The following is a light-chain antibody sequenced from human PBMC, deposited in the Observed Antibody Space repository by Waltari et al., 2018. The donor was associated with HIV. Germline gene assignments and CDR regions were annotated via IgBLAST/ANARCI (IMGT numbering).Light chain of an antibody. CDR2: SNN. V-gene: IGLV1-44*01. CDR3: AAWDDSLSGPI. CDR1: SSNIGTSA. J-gene: IGLJ2*01. Sequence: QSVLTQPPSASATPGQEVTIPCSGSSSNIGTSAVNWYQQLPGTAPKLLIYSNNHRPSGVPDRVSGSKSGTSASLAIRGLQSEDEANYHCAAWDDSLSGPIFGGGTKLTVL.